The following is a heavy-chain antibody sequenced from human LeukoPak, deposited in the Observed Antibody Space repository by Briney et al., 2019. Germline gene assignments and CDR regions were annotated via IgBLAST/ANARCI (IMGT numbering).Heavy chain of an antibody. CDR1: GFTFSSYA. CDR2: ISSSGGST. J-gene: IGHJ4*02. Sequence: PGGSLRLSCAASGFTFSSYAMSWVRQAPGKGLEWVSAISSSGGSTYYADSVKGRFTISRDNSKNTLYLQMNSLRAEDTAVYFCAKPMATIKSSDYWGQGTLVTVSS. CDR3: AKPMATIKSSDY. V-gene: IGHV3-23*01. D-gene: IGHD5-24*01.